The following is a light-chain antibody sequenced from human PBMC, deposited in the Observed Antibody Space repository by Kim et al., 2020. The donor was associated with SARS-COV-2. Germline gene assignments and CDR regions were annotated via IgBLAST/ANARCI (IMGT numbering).Light chain of an antibody. CDR1: NTNVGAYN. CDR2: END. J-gene: IGLJ2*01. Sequence: QKVNITRSGDNTNVGAYNVYWNKHFPQAPPKLLRYENDRRPSGIPNTFSGSKSGTSGSLGIIGLQTVDEADYYGSTWDSSLGIYVVFGGGTQLTVL. V-gene: IGLV1-51*01. CDR3: STWDSSLGIYVV.